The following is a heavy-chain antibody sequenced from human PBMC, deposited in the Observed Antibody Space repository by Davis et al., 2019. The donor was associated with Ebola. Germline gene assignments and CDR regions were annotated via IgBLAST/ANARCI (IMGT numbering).Heavy chain of an antibody. D-gene: IGHD3-16*01. J-gene: IGHJ6*02. CDR1: GFTFSSYA. Sequence: GESLKIPCAASGFTFSSYAMSWVRQAPGKGLEWVSAISGSGGSTYYADSVKGRFTISRDNSKNTLYLQMNSLRAEDTAVYYCAKDITFWYYYGMDVWGQGTTVTVSS. CDR3: AKDITFWYYYGMDV. CDR2: ISGSGGST. V-gene: IGHV3-23*01.